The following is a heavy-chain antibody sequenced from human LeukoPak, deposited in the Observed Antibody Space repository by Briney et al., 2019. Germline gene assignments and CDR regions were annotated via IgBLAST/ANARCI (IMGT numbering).Heavy chain of an antibody. V-gene: IGHV3-21*01. CDR1: GFTFTSHA. CDR2: IDTSSNYI. CDR3: ARDVRGNYYDY. J-gene: IGHJ4*02. D-gene: IGHD1-26*01. Sequence: GGFLRSSCGASGFTFTSHAMTWGRQSPGKGLGGGSSIDTSSNYIYYADSLKGRFTISRDDAKNSLYLQMNSLRAEHTAVYYCARDVRGNYYDYWGQGTLVAVSS.